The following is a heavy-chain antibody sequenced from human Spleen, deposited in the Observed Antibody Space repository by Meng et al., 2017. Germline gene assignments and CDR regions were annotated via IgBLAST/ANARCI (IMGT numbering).Heavy chain of an antibody. CDR1: GFTFSSYG. J-gene: IGHJ6*02. V-gene: IGHV3-33*01. D-gene: IGHD4-11*01. CDR2: IWYDGSNK. CDR3: ARTGHGTVMDV. Sequence: GGSLRLSCAASGFTFSSYGMHWVRQAPGKGLEWVAVIWYDGSNKYYADSVKGRFTISRDNSKNTLYLQMNSLRAEDTAVYYCARTGHGTVMDVWGQGTMVTVSS.